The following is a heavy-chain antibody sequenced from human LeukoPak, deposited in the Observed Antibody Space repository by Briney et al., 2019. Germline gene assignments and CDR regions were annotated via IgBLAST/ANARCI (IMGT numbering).Heavy chain of an antibody. CDR1: GYSISSGYY. CDR2: IYTSGST. J-gene: IGHJ4*02. CDR3: ARVVRNYDILTGYYTEIDY. D-gene: IGHD3-9*01. Sequence: SETLSLTCAVSGYSISSGYYWGWIRQPPGKGLEWIGRIYTSGSTNYNPSLKSRVTMSVDTSKNQFSLKLSPVTAADTAVYYCARVVRNYDILTGYYTEIDYWGQGTLVTVSS. V-gene: IGHV4-38-2*01.